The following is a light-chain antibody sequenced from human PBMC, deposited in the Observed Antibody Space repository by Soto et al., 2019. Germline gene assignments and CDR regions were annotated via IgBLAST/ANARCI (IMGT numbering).Light chain of an antibody. CDR2: DAS. V-gene: IGKV1-5*01. CDR3: QQYNRYPLT. Sequence: DIQMTQSPSTLSASVGDRVTITCRASQSISSWVAWYQQKPGKAPKLLIYDASSLESGVPSRFSGSGSGTEFTLTISSLQPDDFATYYCQQYNRYPLTFGGGTNVEIK. J-gene: IGKJ4*01. CDR1: QSISSW.